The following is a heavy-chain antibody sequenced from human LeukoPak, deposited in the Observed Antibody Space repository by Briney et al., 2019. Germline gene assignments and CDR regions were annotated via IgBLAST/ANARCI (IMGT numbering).Heavy chain of an antibody. V-gene: IGHV3-21*01. CDR1: GFTFSSYA. J-gene: IGHJ6*03. Sequence: PGRSLRLSCAASGFTFSSYAMHWVRQAPGNGLEWVSSISSSSSYIYYADSVKGRFTISRDNAKNSLYLQMNSLRAEDTAVYYCARDSREEVVIPHRYYYYYMDVWGKGTTVTVSS. CDR3: ARDSREEVVIPHRYYYYYMDV. D-gene: IGHD3-22*01. CDR2: ISSSSSYI.